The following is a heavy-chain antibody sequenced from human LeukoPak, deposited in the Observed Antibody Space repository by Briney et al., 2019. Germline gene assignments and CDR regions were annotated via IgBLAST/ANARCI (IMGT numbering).Heavy chain of an antibody. CDR1: GGTFSSYA. CDR3: ATQSRDGYNWHAFDI. Sequence: WASVRVSCKASGGTFSSYAISWVRQAPGQGLEWMGGIIPIFGTANYAQKFQGRVTMTEDTSTDTAYMELSSLRSEDTAVYYCATQSRDGYNWHAFDIWGQGTMVTVSS. V-gene: IGHV1-69*06. CDR2: IIPIFGTA. J-gene: IGHJ3*02. D-gene: IGHD5-24*01.